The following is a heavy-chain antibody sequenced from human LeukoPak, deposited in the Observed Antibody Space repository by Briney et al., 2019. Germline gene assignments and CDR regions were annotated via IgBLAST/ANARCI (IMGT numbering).Heavy chain of an antibody. Sequence: SVKVSCKASGGTFSSYTISWVRQAPGQGLEWMGRIIPILGIANYAQKFQGRVTITADKSTSTAYMELRSLRSDDTAVYYCARDQDIVVVVAATPDAFDIWGQGTMVTVSS. D-gene: IGHD2-15*01. V-gene: IGHV1-69*04. J-gene: IGHJ3*02. CDR1: GGTFSSYT. CDR3: ARDQDIVVVVAATPDAFDI. CDR2: IIPILGIA.